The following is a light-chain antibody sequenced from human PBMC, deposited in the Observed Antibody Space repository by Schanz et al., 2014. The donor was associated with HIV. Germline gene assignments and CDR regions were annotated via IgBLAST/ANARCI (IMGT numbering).Light chain of an antibody. J-gene: IGLJ2*01. Sequence: QSVLTQPPSVSAAPGQRVTISCSGSALIIGQYSVSWYQQFPGTAPNLLIYDYHERPSEIRDRFSGSKSGQSATLAIIGLQAGDEADYYCGAWDSGRRAVVFGGGTKVTVL. CDR2: DYH. CDR1: ALIIGQYS. V-gene: IGLV1-51*01. CDR3: GAWDSGRRAVV.